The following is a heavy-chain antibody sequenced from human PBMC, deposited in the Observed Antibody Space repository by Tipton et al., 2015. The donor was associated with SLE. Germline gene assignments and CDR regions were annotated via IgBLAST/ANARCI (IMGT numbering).Heavy chain of an antibody. CDR1: GYTFTSYY. V-gene: IGHV1-46*03. D-gene: IGHD6-13*01. CDR2: INPSGGST. Sequence: QSGPEVKKPGASVKVSCKASGYTFTSYYMHWVRQAPGQGLEWMGIINPSGGSTSYAQKFQGRVTMTRDTSTSTVYMELSSLRSEDTAVYYCATHSSWYGAGFDPWGQGTLVTVSS. J-gene: IGHJ5*02. CDR3: ATHSSWYGAGFDP.